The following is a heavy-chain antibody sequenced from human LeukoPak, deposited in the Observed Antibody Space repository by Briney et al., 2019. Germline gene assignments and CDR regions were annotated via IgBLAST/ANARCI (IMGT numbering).Heavy chain of an antibody. Sequence: SETLSLTCTVSGDSIASSGYYWSWIRQPPGKGLEWIGYIYYSGSTNYNPSLKSRITISLDTSKNQFSLKLSSVTATDTAVYYCARDIRSTFDYWGQGTLVTVSS. V-gene: IGHV4-61*08. D-gene: IGHD2/OR15-2a*01. CDR3: ARDIRSTFDY. J-gene: IGHJ4*02. CDR2: IYYSGST. CDR1: GDSIASSGYY.